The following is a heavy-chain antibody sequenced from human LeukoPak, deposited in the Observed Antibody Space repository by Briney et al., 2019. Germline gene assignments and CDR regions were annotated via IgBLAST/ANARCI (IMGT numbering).Heavy chain of an antibody. D-gene: IGHD6-13*01. CDR1: GGSISSGDYY. J-gene: IGHJ4*02. Sequence: PSQTLSLTCTVSGGSISSGDYYWSWIRQPPGKGLEWIGYIYYSGSTNYNPSLKSRVTISVDTSKNQFSLKLSSVTAADTAVYYCARRGIAAAGYDYWGQGTLVTVSS. CDR3: ARRGIAAAGYDY. CDR2: IYYSGST. V-gene: IGHV4-30-4*01.